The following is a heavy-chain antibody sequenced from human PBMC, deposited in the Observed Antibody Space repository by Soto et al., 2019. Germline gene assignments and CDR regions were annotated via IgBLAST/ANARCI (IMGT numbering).Heavy chain of an antibody. CDR3: AKTLGPVAIHPFN. D-gene: IGHD2-2*02. CDR1: GFTFSNYA. Sequence: GRSLRLSCAASGFTFSNYAMTWVRQAPGKGLEWVSTIFGGDGRTDYADSVKGRFTTSRDNSKNTVYLQVNSLRAEDTAVYYCAKTLGPVAIHPFNWGQGSLVTVPS. V-gene: IGHV3-23*01. J-gene: IGHJ4*02. CDR2: IFGGDGRT.